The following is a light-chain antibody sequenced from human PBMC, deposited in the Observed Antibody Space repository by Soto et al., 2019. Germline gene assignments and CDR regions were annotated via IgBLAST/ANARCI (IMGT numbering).Light chain of an antibody. V-gene: IGKV1-39*01. CDR2: AAS. CDR1: QSISSY. CDR3: QQSYSIPLT. Sequence: DIQMTQSPSSLSASVGDRVTITCRASQSISSYLNWYQQKPGKAPKLLIYAASSLQSGVPSRFSGSGSGTDFTLTISSLQPEDFATYYCQQSYSIPLTFGGGTKVDNK. J-gene: IGKJ4*01.